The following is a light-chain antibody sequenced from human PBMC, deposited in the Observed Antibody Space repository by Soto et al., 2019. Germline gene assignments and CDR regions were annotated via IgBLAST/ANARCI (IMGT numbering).Light chain of an antibody. J-gene: IGKJ4*01. CDR2: AAS. V-gene: IGKV1-39*01. Sequence: DIQMTQSPSSLSASVGDRVTITCRASQSINSNLNRYQQKPGKAPKVLIYAASSLQSGVPSRFSGSGSGTDFTLTISSLQPEDFATYLCQQSYSSPLTFGGGTKVEIK. CDR3: QQSYSSPLT. CDR1: QSINSN.